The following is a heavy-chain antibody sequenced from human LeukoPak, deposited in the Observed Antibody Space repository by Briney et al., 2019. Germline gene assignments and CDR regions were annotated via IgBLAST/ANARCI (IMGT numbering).Heavy chain of an antibody. J-gene: IGHJ4*02. D-gene: IGHD3-3*01. CDR3: ARGRQWLLLYYFDY. Sequence: SETLSLTCTVSGGSISSSNWWSWVRQPPGKGLEWIGEIYHSGSTNYNPSLKSRVTISVDTSKNQFSLKLSSVTAADTVVYYCARGRQWLLLYYFDYWGQGTLVTVSS. CDR2: IYHSGST. V-gene: IGHV4-4*02. CDR1: GGSISSSNW.